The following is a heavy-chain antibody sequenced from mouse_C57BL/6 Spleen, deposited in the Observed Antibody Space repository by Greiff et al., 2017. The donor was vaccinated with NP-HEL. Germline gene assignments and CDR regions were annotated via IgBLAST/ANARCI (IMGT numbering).Heavy chain of an antibody. J-gene: IGHJ3*01. Sequence: QVQLQQSGAELVMPGASVKLSCKASGYTFTSYWMHWVKQRPGQGLEWIGEIDPSDSYTNYNQKFKGKSTLTVDKSSSTAYMQLSSLTSEDSAVYYCARSGNTMVKDWFAYWGQGTLVTVSA. CDR3: ARSGNTMVKDWFAY. V-gene: IGHV1-69*01. D-gene: IGHD2-1*01. CDR1: GYTFTSYW. CDR2: IDPSDSYT.